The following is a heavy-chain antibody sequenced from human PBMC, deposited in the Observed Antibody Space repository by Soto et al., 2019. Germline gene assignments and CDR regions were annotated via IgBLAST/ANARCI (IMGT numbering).Heavy chain of an antibody. CDR3: TTDINGMYYYDSSGYYYPDYYYYYGMDV. D-gene: IGHD3-22*01. V-gene: IGHV3-15*07. J-gene: IGHJ6*02. Sequence: GGSLRLSCAASGFTFSNAWMNWVRQAPGKGLERVSRIKSKTEGVTTYYAAPVKGRFTISRDDSKNTLYLQMNSLKTEDTAVYYCTTDINGMYYYDSSGYYYPDYYYYYGMDVWGQGTTVTVSS. CDR2: IKSKTEGVTT. CDR1: GFTFSNAW.